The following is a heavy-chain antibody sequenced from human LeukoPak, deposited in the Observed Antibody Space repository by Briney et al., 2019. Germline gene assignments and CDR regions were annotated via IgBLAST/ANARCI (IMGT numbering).Heavy chain of an antibody. CDR1: GLTFSSYA. CDR3: SKCGVSSGDY. V-gene: IGHV3-23*01. CDR2: ISGSGSNT. D-gene: IGHD6-25*01. J-gene: IGHJ4*02. Sequence: PGGSLRLSCAASGLTFSSYAVSWVRQAPGKGLEWVSTISGSGSNTFYADSVKGRFTISRDNSKNTLYLQMNSLRAEDTAVYYCSKCGVSSGDYWGQGTLVTVSS.